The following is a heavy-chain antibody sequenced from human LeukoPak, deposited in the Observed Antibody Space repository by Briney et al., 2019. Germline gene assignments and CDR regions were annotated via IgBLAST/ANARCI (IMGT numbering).Heavy chain of an antibody. Sequence: SETLSLTCAVYGGSFSGYYWSWIRQPPGKGLEWIGEINHSGSTNYNPSLKSRVTISVDTSKNQFSLKLSSVTAADTAVYYCASYSYGLDYWGQGTLVTVSS. CDR3: ASYSYGLDY. D-gene: IGHD5-18*01. V-gene: IGHV4-34*01. J-gene: IGHJ4*02. CDR1: GGSFSGYY. CDR2: INHSGST.